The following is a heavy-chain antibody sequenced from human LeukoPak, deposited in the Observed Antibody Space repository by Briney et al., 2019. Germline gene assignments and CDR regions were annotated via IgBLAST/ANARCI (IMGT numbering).Heavy chain of an antibody. CDR1: GFTFSSYG. D-gene: IGHD4-17*01. Sequence: GRSLRLSCAASGFTFSSYGMHWVRQAPGKGLEWVAVISYDGSNKYYADSVKGRFTISRDNSKNTLYLQMNSLRAEDTAAYYCAKDRDMTTDYGMDVWGKGTTVTVSS. CDR2: ISYDGSNK. V-gene: IGHV3-30*18. CDR3: AKDRDMTTDYGMDV. J-gene: IGHJ6*04.